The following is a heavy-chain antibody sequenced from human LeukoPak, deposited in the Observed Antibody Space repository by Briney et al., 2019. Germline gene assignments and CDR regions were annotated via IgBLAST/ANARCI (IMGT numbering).Heavy chain of an antibody. CDR3: ARSEYSYGLTNFDY. D-gene: IGHD5-18*01. Sequence: GGSLRLSCAASGFTVSSNYMSWVRQAPGKGLEWVSVIYSGGSTYCAASVKGRFTISRDNSKNTLYLQMNSLRAEDTAVYYCARSEYSYGLTNFDYWGQGTLVTVSS. V-gene: IGHV3-53*01. J-gene: IGHJ4*02. CDR1: GFTVSSNY. CDR2: IYSGGST.